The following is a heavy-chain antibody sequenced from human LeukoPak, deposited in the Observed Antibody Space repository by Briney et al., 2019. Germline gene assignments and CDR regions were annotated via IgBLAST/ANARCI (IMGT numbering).Heavy chain of an antibody. CDR2: IYYSGST. CDR3: AREYYYDSSGYYEIYYFDY. J-gene: IGHJ4*02. V-gene: IGHV4-39*02. Sequence: SETLSLTCTVSGGSISSSSYYWGWIRQPPGKGLEWIGSIYYSGSTYYNPSLKSRVTISVDMSKNQFSLKLSSVTAADTAVYYCAREYYYDSSGYYEIYYFDYWGQGTLVTVSS. D-gene: IGHD3-22*01. CDR1: GGSISSSSYY.